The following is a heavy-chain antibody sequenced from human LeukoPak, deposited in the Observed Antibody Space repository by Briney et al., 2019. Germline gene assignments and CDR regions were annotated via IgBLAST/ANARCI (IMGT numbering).Heavy chain of an antibody. V-gene: IGHV3-30*18. CDR3: AKDWGSSGSYYYYYGMDV. D-gene: IGHD6-19*01. Sequence: GGSLRLSCAASGFTFSSYGTHWVRQAPGKGLEWVAVISYDGSNKYYADSVKGRFTISRDNSKNTLYLQMNSLRAEDTAVYYCAKDWGSSGSYYYYYGMDVWGQGTTVTVSS. CDR2: ISYDGSNK. CDR1: GFTFSSYG. J-gene: IGHJ6*02.